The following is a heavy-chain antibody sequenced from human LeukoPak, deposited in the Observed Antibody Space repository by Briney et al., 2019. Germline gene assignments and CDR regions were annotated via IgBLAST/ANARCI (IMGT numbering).Heavy chain of an antibody. J-gene: IGHJ4*02. Sequence: PGESLRLSCSASGFTFRSHAMSWVPQAPGKGLEWVSSIIGRGGSTHYADSVKGRFTISRDNSKNTLYLQMNSLRAEDTAVYYCAKGLGDSSGYYRSYFDYWGQGTLVTVSS. D-gene: IGHD3-22*01. CDR1: GFTFRSHA. CDR2: IIGRGGST. CDR3: AKGLGDSSGYYRSYFDY. V-gene: IGHV3-23*01.